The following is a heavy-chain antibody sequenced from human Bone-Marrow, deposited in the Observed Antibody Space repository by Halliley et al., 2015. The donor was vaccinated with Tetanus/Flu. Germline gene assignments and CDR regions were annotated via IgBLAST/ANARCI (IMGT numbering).Heavy chain of an antibody. CDR1: GGSMSSRSYP. CDR2: IYNSGRT. CDR3: ARQEMYDYSGTIYWYFDL. V-gene: IGHV4-39*01. Sequence: TLSLTCTVSGGSMSSRSYPWGWVRQPPRKGLEWIGTIYNSGRTHYNPSLKSRVTISVHTSNNQFSLQLSSVTAADTAVYYCARQEMYDYSGTIYWYFDLWGRGSLVTVSS. J-gene: IGHJ2*01. D-gene: IGHD5-12*01.